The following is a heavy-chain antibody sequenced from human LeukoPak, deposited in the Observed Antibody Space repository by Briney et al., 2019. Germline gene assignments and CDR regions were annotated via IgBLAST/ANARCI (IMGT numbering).Heavy chain of an antibody. CDR3: ARAASGSYTDYFDY. D-gene: IGHD1-26*01. J-gene: IGHJ4*02. CDR1: GFTFSSYW. Sequence: GGSLRLSCAASGFTFSSYWMHWVRQAPGKGLVWVSRINSDGSSTSYADSVKGRFTISRDNAKNTLYLQMNSLRAEDTAVYYCARAASGSYTDYFDYWGQGTLVTVSS. V-gene: IGHV3-74*01. CDR2: INSDGSST.